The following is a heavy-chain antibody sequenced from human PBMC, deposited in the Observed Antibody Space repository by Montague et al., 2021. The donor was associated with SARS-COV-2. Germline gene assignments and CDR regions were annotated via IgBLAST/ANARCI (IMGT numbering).Heavy chain of an antibody. Sequence: TLSLTCTVTGGSISSGSYYWSWLRQPAGKGLEWIGRIYTSGSTNYTPSLESRVTISVDTSKGQFSLKLSSVTAADTAVYYCARVPPYYYDSSGYYSGAFDIWGQGTMVTVSS. CDR1: GGSISSGSYY. V-gene: IGHV4-61*02. CDR2: IYTSGST. D-gene: IGHD3-22*01. CDR3: ARVPPYYYDSSGYYSGAFDI. J-gene: IGHJ3*02.